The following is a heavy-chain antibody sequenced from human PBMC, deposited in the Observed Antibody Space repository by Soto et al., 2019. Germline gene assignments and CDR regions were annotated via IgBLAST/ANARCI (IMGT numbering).Heavy chain of an antibody. V-gene: IGHV1-69*01. CDR2: IIPIFGTA. J-gene: IGHJ4*02. D-gene: IGHD5-18*01. CDR1: GGTFSSYA. CDR3: ARRPGHTAMTEYYFDY. Sequence: QVQLVQSGAEVKKPGSSVKVSCKASGGTFSSYAISWVRQAPGQGLEWMGGIIPIFGTANYAQKFQGRVTITADESTSTDYMELSSLRSEDTAVYYCARRPGHTAMTEYYFDYWGQGTLVTVSS.